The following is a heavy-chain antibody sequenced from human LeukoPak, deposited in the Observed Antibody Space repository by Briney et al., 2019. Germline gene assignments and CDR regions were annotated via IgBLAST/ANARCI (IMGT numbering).Heavy chain of an antibody. Sequence: GASVKVSCKASGYTFTSYGISWVRQAPGQGLEWMGWISAYNGNTSYAQKLQGRVTMTTDTSTSTAYMELRSLRSDDTAVYYCARGWDSSGYYPFYFDYWGQGTLVTVSS. J-gene: IGHJ4*02. CDR2: ISAYNGNT. V-gene: IGHV1-18*01. CDR3: ARGWDSSGYYPFYFDY. CDR1: GYTFTSYG. D-gene: IGHD3-22*01.